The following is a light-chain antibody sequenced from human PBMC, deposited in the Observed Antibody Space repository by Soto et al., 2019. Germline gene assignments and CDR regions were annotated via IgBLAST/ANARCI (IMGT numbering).Light chain of an antibody. J-gene: IGLJ3*02. CDR2: DNN. V-gene: IGLV1-51*01. Sequence: QSVLTQPPSVSAAPGQTVTISCSGSSSNIGNNFVSWSRQLPGKAPILLIYDNNKRPSGIPDRISASKSGASATLAIAGLQPGDEADYYCATWDARLSAGVFGGGTKLTVL. CDR1: SSNIGNNF. CDR3: ATWDARLSAGV.